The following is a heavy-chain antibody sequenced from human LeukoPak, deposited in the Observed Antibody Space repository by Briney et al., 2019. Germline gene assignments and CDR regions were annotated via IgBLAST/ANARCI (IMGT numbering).Heavy chain of an antibody. CDR2: ISGSGETI. Sequence: GGSLRLSCAAAGLTFSSYEMYWVRQAPGKGLEWVSYISGSGETIYYADSVKGRFTISRDNANKSLYLHMSSLRVEDTAIYYCIPPAAGLRRTISTEYFQHWGQGALATVSS. CDR1: GLTFSSYE. V-gene: IGHV3-48*03. D-gene: IGHD6-13*01. J-gene: IGHJ1*01. CDR3: IPPAAGLRRTISTEYFQH.